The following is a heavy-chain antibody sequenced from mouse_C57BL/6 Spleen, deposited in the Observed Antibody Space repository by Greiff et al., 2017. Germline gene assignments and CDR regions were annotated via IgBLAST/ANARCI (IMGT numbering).Heavy chain of an antibody. Sequence: VQLQQSGPELVKPGASVKLSCKASGYTFTSYDLNWVKQRPGQGLEWIGWIYPRDGSTKYNEKFKGKAPLTVDTSSSTAYMELHSLTSEDSAVYFCARRDDGYLWGQGTTRTVSS. J-gene: IGHJ2*01. D-gene: IGHD2-3*01. CDR3: ARRDDGYL. CDR1: GYTFTSYD. V-gene: IGHV1-85*01. CDR2: IYPRDGST.